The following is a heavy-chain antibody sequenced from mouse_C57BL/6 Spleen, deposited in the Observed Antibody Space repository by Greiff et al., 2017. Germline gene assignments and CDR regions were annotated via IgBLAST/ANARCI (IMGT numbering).Heavy chain of an antibody. J-gene: IGHJ4*01. CDR2: IDPEDGDT. Sequence: EVQLQQSGAELVKPGASVKLSCTASGFNITDYYMHWVKQRTEQGLEWIGSIDPEDGDTKYTPKFQGKATITADTPSNTAYMQLSSLTSEDTAVYYCASPCGSSPYYCAMEYWGQGTSVTVSS. CDR3: ASPCGSSPYYCAMEY. V-gene: IGHV14-2*01. D-gene: IGHD1-1*01. CDR1: GFNITDYY.